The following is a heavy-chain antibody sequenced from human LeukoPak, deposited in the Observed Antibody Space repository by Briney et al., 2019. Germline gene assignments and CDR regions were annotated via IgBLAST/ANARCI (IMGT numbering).Heavy chain of an antibody. J-gene: IGHJ4*02. CDR1: GGIFSSYA. Sequence: ASVTVSCEASGGIFSSYAISWVRQAPGQGLEWMVRINPILAIANYAQKFQGRVTITADKSTSTAYMDLSSLRSEDTAVYYCARDLPPYYFDYWGQGTLVTVSS. V-gene: IGHV1-69*04. CDR3: ARDLPPYYFDY. CDR2: INPILAIA.